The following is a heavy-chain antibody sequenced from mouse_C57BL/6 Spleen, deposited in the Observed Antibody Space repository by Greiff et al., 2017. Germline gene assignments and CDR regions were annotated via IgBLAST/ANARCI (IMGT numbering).Heavy chain of an antibody. CDR3: SSAGTTMVTHFAY. J-gene: IGHJ2*01. CDR1: GYTFTSYC. Sequence: QVQLQQPGAELVRPGSSVKLSCKASGYTFTSYCMHWVKQRPIQGLEWIGNIDPSARDTHYHQKFKDKATLTADKSSSTAYMQLSRLTSEDSAVYYWSSAGTTMVTHFAYWGHGATLTVSS. V-gene: IGHV1-52*01. D-gene: IGHD2-2*01. CDR2: IDPSARDT.